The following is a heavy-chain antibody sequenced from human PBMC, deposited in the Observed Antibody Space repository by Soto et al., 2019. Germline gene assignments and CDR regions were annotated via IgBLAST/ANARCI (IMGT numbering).Heavy chain of an antibody. CDR2: FDPEDGET. CDR3: ATGLVGATEVWFDP. J-gene: IGHJ5*02. V-gene: IGHV1-24*01. Sequence: GASVKVSCKVSGYTLTELSMHWVRQAPGKGLEWMGGFDPEDGETIYAQKFQGRVTMTEDTSTDTAYMELSSLRSEDTAVYYCATGLVGATEVWFDPWGQGTLVTVSS. CDR1: GYTLTELS. D-gene: IGHD1-26*01.